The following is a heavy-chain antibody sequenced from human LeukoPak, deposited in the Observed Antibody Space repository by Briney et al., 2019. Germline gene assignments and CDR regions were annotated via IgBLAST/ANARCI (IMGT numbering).Heavy chain of an antibody. CDR3: ARDSDHIDGANFDY. Sequence: PGGSLRLSCAASGFTFSSHWMNWVRQAPGKGLEWVANIKQDGSGKYSVDSVKGRFTISRDNAKKSLYLQMNSLRAEDTAVYYCARDSDHIDGANFDYWGQGTLVTVSS. CDR2: IKQDGSGK. D-gene: IGHD1-14*01. V-gene: IGHV3-7*01. J-gene: IGHJ4*02. CDR1: GFTFSSHW.